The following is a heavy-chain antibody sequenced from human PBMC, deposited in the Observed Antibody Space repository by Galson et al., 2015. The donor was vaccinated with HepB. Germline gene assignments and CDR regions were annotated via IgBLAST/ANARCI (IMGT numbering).Heavy chain of an antibody. CDR2: MNPNSGST. CDR1: GHTFTSYD. CDR3: ARGGDYSNYVSDC. Sequence: SVKVSCKASGHTFTSYDINWVRQATGQGLEWMGWMNPNSGSTGYPQKFQGRVTMTRDTSTSTAYMELTSLTSDDTAIYYCARGGDYSNYVSDCWGQGTLVTVSS. V-gene: IGHV1-8*01. D-gene: IGHD4-11*01. J-gene: IGHJ4*02.